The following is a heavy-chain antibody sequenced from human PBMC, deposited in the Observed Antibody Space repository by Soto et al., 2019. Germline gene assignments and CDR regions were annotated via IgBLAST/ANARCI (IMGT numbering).Heavy chain of an antibody. CDR2: IGETGGRT. CDR3: AKDARPSS. CDR1: GFAFSSYA. Sequence: EVQLLESGGGLVQPGGSLRLSCAASGFAFSSYAMSWVRQAPGKGLEWVSTIGETGGRTYYTDSVKGRFTISRDTSKNTLYLQMNSLRAEDTALYYCAKDARPSSWGQGTLFTVSS. V-gene: IGHV3-23*01. J-gene: IGHJ5*02.